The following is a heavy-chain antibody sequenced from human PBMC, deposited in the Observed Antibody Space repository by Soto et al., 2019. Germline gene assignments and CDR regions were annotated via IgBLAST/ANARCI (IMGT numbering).Heavy chain of an antibody. CDR1: GFTFSSYA. V-gene: IGHV3-30-3*01. CDR3: ARDMQKGGYYYYGMDV. J-gene: IGHJ6*02. D-gene: IGHD2-2*01. Sequence: VGSLRLSCAASGFTFSSYAMHWVRQAPGKGLEWVAVISYDGSNKYYADSVKGRFTISRDNSKNTLYLQMNSLRAEDTAVYYCARDMQKGGYYYYGMDVWGQGTTVTVSS. CDR2: ISYDGSNK.